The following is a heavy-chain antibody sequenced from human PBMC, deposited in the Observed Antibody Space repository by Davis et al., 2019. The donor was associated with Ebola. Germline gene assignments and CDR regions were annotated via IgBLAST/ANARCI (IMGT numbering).Heavy chain of an antibody. D-gene: IGHD3-9*01. CDR2: ISGSGGST. CDR1: GFTFSSYA. V-gene: IGHV3-23*01. CDR3: ARGKELRYFACMDV. J-gene: IGHJ6*02. Sequence: GGSLRLSCAASGFTFSSYAMSWVRQAPGKGLEWVSAISGSGGSTYYADSVKGRFTISRDNAKNSLYLQMNSLRDEDTAVYYCARGKELRYFACMDVWGQGTTVTVSS.